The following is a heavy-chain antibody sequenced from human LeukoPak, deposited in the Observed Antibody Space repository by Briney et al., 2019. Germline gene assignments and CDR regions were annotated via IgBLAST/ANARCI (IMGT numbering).Heavy chain of an antibody. J-gene: IGHJ4*02. CDR3: APGGVTYSDY. CDR1: GGSISSSSYY. CDR2: IYYSGST. D-gene: IGHD3-16*01. V-gene: IGHV4-39*07. Sequence: SETLSLTCTVSGGSISSSSYYWGWIRQPPGKGLEWIGSIYYSGSTYYNPSLKSRVTISVDTSKNQFSLKLSSVTAADTAVYYCAPGGVTYSDYWGQGTLVPVSS.